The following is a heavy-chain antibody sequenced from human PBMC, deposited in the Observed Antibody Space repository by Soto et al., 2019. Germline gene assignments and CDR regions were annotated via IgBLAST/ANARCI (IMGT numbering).Heavy chain of an antibody. CDR3: ATMGTPATGLYFFDY. D-gene: IGHD2-15*01. J-gene: IGHJ4*02. V-gene: IGHV4-59*08. CDR2: IYYSGST. CDR1: GGSISSYY. Sequence: SETLSLTCTVSGGSISSYYWSWIRQPPGKGLEWTGYIYYSGSTNYNPSIKSRVTISVDTSKSQFSQKLNFVTAADTAVYYCATMGTPATGLYFFDYWGQGSLVTVSS.